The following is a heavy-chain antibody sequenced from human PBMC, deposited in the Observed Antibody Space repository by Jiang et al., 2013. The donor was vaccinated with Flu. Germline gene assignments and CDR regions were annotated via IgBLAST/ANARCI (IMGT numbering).Heavy chain of an antibody. D-gene: IGHD3-16*02. CDR2: MNPNSGNT. J-gene: IGHJ4*02. Sequence: SGAEVKKPGASVKVSCKASGYTFTTYDINWVRQATGQGLEWMGYMNPNSGNTGYAQKFQGRVTMTRDTSTSTVYMELSSLRSEDTAVYYCARALTPQHYDYVWGSYRQAVLDSWGQGTLVTVSS. CDR3: ARALTPQHYDYVWGSYRQAVLDS. CDR1: GYTFTTYD. V-gene: IGHV1-8*01.